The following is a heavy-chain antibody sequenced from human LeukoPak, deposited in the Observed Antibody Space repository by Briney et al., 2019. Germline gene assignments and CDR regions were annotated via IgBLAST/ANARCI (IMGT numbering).Heavy chain of an antibody. J-gene: IGHJ4*02. CDR2: IYHSGST. D-gene: IGHD6-19*01. CDR3: ARDVRRGQWLVHNDY. CDR1: GGSISSSNW. Sequence: SETLSLTCAVSGGSISSSNWWSWVRQPPGKGLEWIGEIYHSGSTNYNPSLKSRVTISVDKSKNQFSLKLSSVTAADTAVYYCARDVRRGQWLVHNDYWGQGTLVTVSS. V-gene: IGHV4-4*02.